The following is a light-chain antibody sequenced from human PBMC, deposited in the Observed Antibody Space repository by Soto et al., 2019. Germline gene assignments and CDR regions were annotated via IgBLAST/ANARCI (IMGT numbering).Light chain of an antibody. V-gene: IGKV1-39*01. J-gene: IGKJ3*01. CDR2: GAS. CDR3: QQSYSTAVT. CDR1: QSISSY. Sequence: DIPMTQSPSSLSASVGDRVTITCRASQSISSYLNWYQQKPGKAPKLLIYGASSLQRGVPSRFSGSGSGTDFTLTISSLQPEDSASYYCQQSYSTAVTFGPGTKVHIK.